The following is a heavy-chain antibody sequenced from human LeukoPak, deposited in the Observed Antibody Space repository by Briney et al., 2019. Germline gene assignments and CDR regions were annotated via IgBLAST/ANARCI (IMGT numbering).Heavy chain of an antibody. Sequence: ASVKVSCKASGGTFSSYAISWVRQAPGQGLEWMGGIIPIFGTANYAQKFQGRVTITADESTSTAYMELSSLRSEDTAVYYCARDLDYDFWSGAPSYYYYMDVWGKGTTVTVSS. CDR3: ARDLDYDFWSGAPSYYYYMDV. V-gene: IGHV1-69*13. J-gene: IGHJ6*03. CDR1: GGTFSSYA. D-gene: IGHD3-3*01. CDR2: IIPIFGTA.